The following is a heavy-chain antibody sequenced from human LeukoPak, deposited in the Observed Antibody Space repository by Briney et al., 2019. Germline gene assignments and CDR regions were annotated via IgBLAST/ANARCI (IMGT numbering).Heavy chain of an antibody. CDR2: IYYSGST. J-gene: IGHJ4*02. V-gene: IGHV4-59*12. Sequence: SETLPLTCTVSGGSISSYYWSWIRQPPGKGLEWIGYIYYSGSTNYNPSLKSRVTISVDTSKNQLSLKLSSVTAADTAVYYCARDLAYSSGWYGRGLYYFDYWGQGTLVTVSS. CDR3: ARDLAYSSGWYGRGLYYFDY. D-gene: IGHD6-19*01. CDR1: GGSISSYY.